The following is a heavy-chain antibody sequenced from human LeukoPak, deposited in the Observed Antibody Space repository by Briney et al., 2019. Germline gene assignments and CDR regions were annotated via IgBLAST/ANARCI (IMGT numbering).Heavy chain of an antibody. CDR1: GFTVSSNY. Sequence: PGGSLRLSCAASGFTVSSNYMSWVRQAPGKGLEWVSVIYSGGSTYYADSVKGRFTISRHNSKNTLYLQMNSLRAEDTAVYYCASATVTYYYYGMDVWGQGTTVTVSS. CDR3: ASATVTYYYYGMDV. D-gene: IGHD4-11*01. V-gene: IGHV3-53*04. J-gene: IGHJ6*02. CDR2: IYSGGST.